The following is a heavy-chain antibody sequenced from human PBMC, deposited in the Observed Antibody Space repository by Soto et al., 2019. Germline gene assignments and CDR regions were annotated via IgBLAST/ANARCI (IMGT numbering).Heavy chain of an antibody. D-gene: IGHD5-12*01. Sequence: PSETLSLTCTVSGGSISSSSYYWGWIRQPPGKGLEWIGSIYYSGSTYYNPSLKSRVTISVDTSKNQFSLKLSSVTAADTAVYYCARLPPSFRGYRRNWFDPWGQGTLVTVSS. CDR2: IYYSGST. V-gene: IGHV4-39*01. CDR1: GGSISSSSYY. J-gene: IGHJ5*02. CDR3: ARLPPSFRGYRRNWFDP.